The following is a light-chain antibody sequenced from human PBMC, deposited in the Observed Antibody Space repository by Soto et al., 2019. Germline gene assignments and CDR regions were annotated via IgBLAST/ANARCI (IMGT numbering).Light chain of an antibody. V-gene: IGLV1-47*01. Sequence: QSVLTQPPSASGTPGQRVTISCSGTSSNIGYNYVYWYQMVPRTAPKLLIYRNDQRPSGVPDRFSGSRSGTSASLAISGLRSEDEADYYCAAWDDSLSGRGIFGGGTKLTVL. CDR2: RND. CDR1: SSNIGYNY. J-gene: IGLJ2*01. CDR3: AAWDDSLSGRGI.